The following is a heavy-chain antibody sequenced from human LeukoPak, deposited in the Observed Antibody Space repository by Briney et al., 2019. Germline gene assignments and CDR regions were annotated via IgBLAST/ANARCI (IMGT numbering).Heavy chain of an antibody. CDR1: GFTFSSYA. CDR2: ISYDGTNK. J-gene: IGHJ6*03. V-gene: IGHV3-30*03. CDR3: VRSPTYYNMDD. Sequence: PGGSLRLSCAASGFTFSSYAMSWVRQAPGKGLEWLAVISYDGTNKYYADSVKGRFTISRDHSQSTVDLQMNTLRGADTAVYYCVRSPTYYNMDDWGKGTTVTVSS.